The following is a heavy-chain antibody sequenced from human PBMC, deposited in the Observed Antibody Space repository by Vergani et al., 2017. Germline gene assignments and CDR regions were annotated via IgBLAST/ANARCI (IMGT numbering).Heavy chain of an antibody. D-gene: IGHD6-13*01. CDR3: AKLGSSWYVALIDY. V-gene: IGHV3-11*01. Sequence: QVQLVESGGGLVKPGGSLRLSCAASGFTFSHYYMSWIRQAPGKGLEWVSYISSSGSTIYYADSVKGRFTISRDNSKNTLYLQMNSLRAEDTAVYYCAKLGSSWYVALIDYWGQGTLVTVSS. CDR2: ISSSGSTI. J-gene: IGHJ4*02. CDR1: GFTFSHYY.